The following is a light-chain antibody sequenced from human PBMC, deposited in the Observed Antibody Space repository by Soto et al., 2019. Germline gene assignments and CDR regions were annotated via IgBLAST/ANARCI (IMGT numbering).Light chain of an antibody. CDR3: ETWDSNTHTV. Sequence: QSVLTQSSSASASLGSSVKLTCTLSSGHSSYIIAWHQQQPGKGPRYLMKLEGSGSYNKGSGVPDRFSGSSSGADRYLTISSLQFEDEADYCCETWDSNTHTVFGGGTKLTVL. CDR2: LEGSGSY. CDR1: SGHSSYI. V-gene: IGLV4-60*02. J-gene: IGLJ3*02.